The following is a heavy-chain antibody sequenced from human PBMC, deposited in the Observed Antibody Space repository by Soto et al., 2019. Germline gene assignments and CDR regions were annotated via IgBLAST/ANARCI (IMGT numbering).Heavy chain of an antibody. D-gene: IGHD6-13*01. V-gene: IGHV3-33*01. J-gene: IGHJ4*02. CDR2: IWYDGSNK. CDR1: GFTVSSYG. Sequence: QVQLEESGGGVVQPGRSLRLSCAASGFTVSSYGMHWVRQAPGKGLEWVAVIWYDGSNKYYADSVKGRFTISRDNSKNTLYLQMNSLRAEDTAVYYCARWAYNSHYFDYWGQGTLVTVSS. CDR3: ARWAYNSHYFDY.